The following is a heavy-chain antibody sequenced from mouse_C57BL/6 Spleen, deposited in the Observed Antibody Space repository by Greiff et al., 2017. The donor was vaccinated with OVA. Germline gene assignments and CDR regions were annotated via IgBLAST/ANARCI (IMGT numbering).Heavy chain of an antibody. CDR3: ARGGLSMTPRYFDV. J-gene: IGHJ1*03. Sequence: QVQLQQPGAELVMPGASVKLSCKASGYTFTSYWMHWVKQRPGQGLEWIGEIDPSASYTNYNQKFKGKSTLTVDKSSSTAYMQLSSLTSEDSAVYYCARGGLSMTPRYFDVWGTGTTVTVSS. CDR1: GYTFTSYW. CDR2: IDPSASYT. D-gene: IGHD2-3*01. V-gene: IGHV1-69*01.